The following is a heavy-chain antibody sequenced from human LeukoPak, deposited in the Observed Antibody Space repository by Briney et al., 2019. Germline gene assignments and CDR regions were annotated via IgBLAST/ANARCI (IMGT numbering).Heavy chain of an antibody. J-gene: IGHJ4*02. CDR1: GGSISSSSYY. V-gene: IGHV4-39*01. D-gene: IGHD6-19*01. Sequence: SETLSLTCTGSGGSISSSSYYWGWIRQPPGKGLERIGCICYSGSTYYNPSLKSRVTISVDTSKNQFSLKLSSVTAADTDVSYCARHIRGGIAVAGIDYWGQGTLVTVSS. CDR2: ICYSGST. CDR3: ARHIRGGIAVAGIDY.